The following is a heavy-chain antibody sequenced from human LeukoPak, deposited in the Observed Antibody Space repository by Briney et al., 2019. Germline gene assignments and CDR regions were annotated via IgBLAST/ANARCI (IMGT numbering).Heavy chain of an antibody. CDR3: TRSSRGSRSAFDI. CDR1: GFTFGDYA. Sequence: PGGSLRLSCTASGFTFGDYALSWVRQAPGKGLEWVGFIRDKTYGGTTEYAASVKGRFTISRDDSKSIAYVQMTSLKTEDTAVYYCTRSSRGSRSAFDIWGQGTMVTVSS. CDR2: IRDKTYGGTT. J-gene: IGHJ3*02. D-gene: IGHD6-6*01. V-gene: IGHV3-49*04.